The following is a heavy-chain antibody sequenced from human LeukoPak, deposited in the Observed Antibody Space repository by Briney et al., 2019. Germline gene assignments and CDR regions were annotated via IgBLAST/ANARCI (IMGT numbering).Heavy chain of an antibody. V-gene: IGHV3-30*03. Sequence: GGSLRLSCAASGFTFSSYGMHWVRQAPGKGLEWVAVISYDGSNKYYADSVKGRFTISRDNAKNTLYLQMNSLRAEDTAVYYCARPSKTIYASLDAFDIWGQGTMVTVSS. J-gene: IGHJ3*02. CDR3: ARPSKTIYASLDAFDI. D-gene: IGHD1-7*01. CDR1: GFTFSSYG. CDR2: ISYDGSNK.